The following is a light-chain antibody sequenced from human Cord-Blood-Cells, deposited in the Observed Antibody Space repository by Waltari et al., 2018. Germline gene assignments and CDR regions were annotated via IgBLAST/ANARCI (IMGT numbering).Light chain of an antibody. J-gene: IGLJ3*02. Sequence: QSALTQPASVSGSPGQSITIPCTGTSSDVGGYNYVSWYQQHPGKAPKRMIDDVSKRPSGVSNRISGAKSGNTATLTMSGLQAEDEADYYCSSYTSSSTLVFGGGTQLTVL. CDR3: SSYTSSSTLV. CDR2: DVS. V-gene: IGLV2-14*03. CDR1: SSDVGGYNY.